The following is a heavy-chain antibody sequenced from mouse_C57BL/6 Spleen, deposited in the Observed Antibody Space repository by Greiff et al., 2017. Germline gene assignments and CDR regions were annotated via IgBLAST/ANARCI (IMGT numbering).Heavy chain of an antibody. D-gene: IGHD1-1*01. J-gene: IGHJ2*01. CDR1: GYAFSSSW. CDR2: IYPGDGDT. CDR3: ARKDYGSSFDY. V-gene: IGHV1-82*01. Sequence: VKLLESGPELVKPGASVKISCKASGYAFSSSWMNWVKQRPGKGLEWIGRIYPGDGDTNYNGKFKGKATLTADKSSSTAYMQLSSLTSEDSAVYFCARKDYGSSFDYWGQGSTLSVYS.